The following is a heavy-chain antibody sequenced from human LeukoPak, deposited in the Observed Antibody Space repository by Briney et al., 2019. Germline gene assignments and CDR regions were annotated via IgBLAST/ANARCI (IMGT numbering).Heavy chain of an antibody. CDR2: IIPIFGTA. Sequence: SVKVSCKASGGTFSSYTISWVRQAPGQGLEWMGGIIPIFGTANYAQKFQGRVTITADESTSTAYMELSSLRSEDTAVYYCARGVATLNYYGSGSYPVWGQGTLVTVSS. J-gene: IGHJ4*02. D-gene: IGHD3-10*01. V-gene: IGHV1-69*13. CDR1: GGTFSSYT. CDR3: ARGVATLNYYGSGSYPV.